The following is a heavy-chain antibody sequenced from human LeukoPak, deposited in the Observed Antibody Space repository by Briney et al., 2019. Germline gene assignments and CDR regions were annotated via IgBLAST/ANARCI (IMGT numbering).Heavy chain of an antibody. CDR2: ITTSGGNT. CDR1: GFTFSSHS. J-gene: IGHJ4*02. Sequence: PGGSLRLSCAASGFTFSSHSMTWVRQAPGKGLEWVSSITTSGGNTYYAESVKGRFTISKDNSKNTLPLQMSSLRVEDTAVYYCAIDLPGVVWFGKWGQGTLVSVS. V-gene: IGHV3-23*01. CDR3: AIDLPGVVWFGK. D-gene: IGHD3-10*01.